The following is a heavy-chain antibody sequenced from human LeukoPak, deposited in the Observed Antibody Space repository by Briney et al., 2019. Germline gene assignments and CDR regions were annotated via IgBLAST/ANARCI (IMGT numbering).Heavy chain of an antibody. CDR1: GYTFTRYY. CDR2: INPSGGNT. D-gene: IGHD3-22*01. V-gene: IGHV1-46*01. Sequence: GASVKVSCKASGYTFTRYYMHWVRQAPGQGLEWMGIINPSGGNTNYAQKFQGRVTMTRDMSTSTVYMELSSLRSEDTAVYYCARGRSSGYNDAFDIWGQGTMVTVS. J-gene: IGHJ3*02. CDR3: ARGRSSGYNDAFDI.